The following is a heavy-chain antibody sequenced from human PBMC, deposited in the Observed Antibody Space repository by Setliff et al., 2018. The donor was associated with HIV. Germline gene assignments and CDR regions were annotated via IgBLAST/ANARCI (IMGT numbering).Heavy chain of an antibody. D-gene: IGHD3-3*01. CDR2: FFQSGNT. V-gene: IGHV4-59*11. CDR3: ARGGQLKTSHLDFWSGYPITYFDY. CDR1: GASISTHD. J-gene: IGHJ4*02. Sequence: ETLSLTCTVSGASISTHDWAWIRQSPGKGLEWVGNFFQSGNTNYNPSLKSRVTISVDTSNHQFSLRLTSVTPADTAVYYCARGGQLKTSHLDFWSGYPITYFDYWGQGTLVTVSS.